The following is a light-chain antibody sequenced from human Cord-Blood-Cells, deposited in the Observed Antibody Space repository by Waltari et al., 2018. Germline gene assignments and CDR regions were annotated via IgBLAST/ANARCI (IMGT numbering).Light chain of an antibody. CDR2: DAS. J-gene: IGKJ4*01. CDR1: QDISNY. Sequence: DIQLTQSPSSLSASVGDRVTITCQVSQDISNYLKWYQQKPGKAPKLLIYDASNLETGVPSRFSGSGSVTDFTFTISSLQPEDIATYYCQQYDNLPLTFGGGTKVEIK. V-gene: IGKV1-33*01. CDR3: QQYDNLPLT.